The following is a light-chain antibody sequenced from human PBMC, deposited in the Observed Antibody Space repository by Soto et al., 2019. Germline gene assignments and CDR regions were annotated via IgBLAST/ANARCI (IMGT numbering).Light chain of an antibody. V-gene: IGLV2-23*02. CDR1: SSDVGSYNL. Sequence: QSVLAQPASVSGSAGQSITISCTGTSSDVGSYNLVSWYQQYSGKAPKLLIYGVNKRPSGVSNRFSGSKSGNTASLTISGLQAEDEADYYCCSYAGIRVFGTGTKVTVL. J-gene: IGLJ1*01. CDR3: CSYAGIRV. CDR2: GVN.